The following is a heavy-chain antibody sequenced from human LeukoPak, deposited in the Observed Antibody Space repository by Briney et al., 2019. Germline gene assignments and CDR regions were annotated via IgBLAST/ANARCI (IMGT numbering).Heavy chain of an antibody. CDR3: AKEYRDFWSGFYYYYYMDV. J-gene: IGHJ6*03. CDR1: GFTFSTYG. D-gene: IGHD3-3*01. Sequence: GGSLRLSCAASGFTFSTYGMHWVRQAPGKGLEWVSGITGSSTSTYYSDSVKGRFTISRDNSKNTLYLQMNSLRAEDTAVYYCAKEYRDFWSGFYYYYYMDVWGKGTTVTVSS. V-gene: IGHV3-23*01. CDR2: ITGSSTST.